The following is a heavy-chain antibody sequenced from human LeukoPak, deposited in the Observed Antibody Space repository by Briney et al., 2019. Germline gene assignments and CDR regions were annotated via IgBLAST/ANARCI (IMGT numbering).Heavy chain of an antibody. CDR3: ARGGYTSSFDY. Sequence: SETLSLTCAAYGGSFSGYSWSWIRQPPGKGLEWIGEINHSGSTDDNPSLRSRVIVSVDTSKNQFSLKLSSVTAADTAVYYCARGGYTSSFDYWGQGTLVTVSS. CDR2: INHSGST. D-gene: IGHD6-13*01. CDR1: GGSFSGYS. J-gene: IGHJ4*02. V-gene: IGHV4-34*01.